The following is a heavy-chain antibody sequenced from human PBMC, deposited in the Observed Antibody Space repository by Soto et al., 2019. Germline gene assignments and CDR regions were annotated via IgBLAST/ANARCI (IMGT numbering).Heavy chain of an antibody. CDR3: ARDDEYDDNGLDY. CDR1: GFLFSRFG. CDR2: LVNHGGRK. Sequence: QVQLVESGGGVVQPGTSLRLSCAASGFLFSRFGMHWVRQAPGKGLEWVAVLVNHGGRKDYADSVRGRFTISRDNSRETLLLEMSSLRVEDTAIYYWARDDEYDDNGLDYWGQGTLVTVSS. V-gene: IGHV3-33*01. D-gene: IGHD1-1*01. J-gene: IGHJ4*02.